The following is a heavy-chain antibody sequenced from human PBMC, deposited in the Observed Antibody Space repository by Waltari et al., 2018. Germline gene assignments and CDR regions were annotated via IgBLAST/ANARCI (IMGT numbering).Heavy chain of an antibody. J-gene: IGHJ6*02. CDR3: ARAFRWTMAAAGTTYYYHGMDV. Sequence: QVQLVQSGAEVKKPGASVKVSCKASGYTFTSYYMHWVRQAPGQGLEWMGIINPSGGSTSYAQKFQGRVTMTRDTSTSTVYMELSSLRSEDTAVYYCARAFRWTMAAAGTTYYYHGMDVWGQGTTVTVSS. CDR2: INPSGGST. CDR1: GYTFTSYY. D-gene: IGHD6-13*01. V-gene: IGHV1-46*01.